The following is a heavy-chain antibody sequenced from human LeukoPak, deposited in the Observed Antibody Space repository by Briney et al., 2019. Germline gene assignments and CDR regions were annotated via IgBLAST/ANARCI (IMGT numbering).Heavy chain of an antibody. CDR1: GGSISSYY. CDR2: IYYSGST. D-gene: IGHD6-19*01. J-gene: IGHJ4*02. CDR3: ARGTTRIAVAGTNYFDY. V-gene: IGHV4-59*01. Sequence: SETLSLTCTVSGGSISSYYWSWIRQPSGKGLEWIGYIYYSGSTNYNPSLKSRVTRSVDTSKNQFSLKLSSVTAADTAVYYCARGTTRIAVAGTNYFDYWGQGTLVTVSS.